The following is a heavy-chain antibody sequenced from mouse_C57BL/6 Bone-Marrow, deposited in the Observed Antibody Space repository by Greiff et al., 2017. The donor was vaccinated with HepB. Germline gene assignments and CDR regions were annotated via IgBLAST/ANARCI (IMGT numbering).Heavy chain of an antibody. Sequence: EVQGVESGAELVRPGASVKLSCTASGFNIKDDYMHWVKQRPEQGLEWIGWIDPENGDTEYASKFQGKATITADTSSNTAYLQLSSLTSEDTAVYYCTTGTGTGAMDYWGQGTSVTVSS. CDR3: TTGTGTGAMDY. CDR1: GFNIKDDY. D-gene: IGHD4-1*01. V-gene: IGHV14-4*01. CDR2: IDPENGDT. J-gene: IGHJ4*01.